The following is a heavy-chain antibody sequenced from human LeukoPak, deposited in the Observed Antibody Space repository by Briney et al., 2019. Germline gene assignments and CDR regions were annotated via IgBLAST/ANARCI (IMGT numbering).Heavy chain of an antibody. CDR1: GGSISSGSYY. Sequence: PSETLSLTCTVSGGSISSGSYYWGWIRQPPGKGLEWIGSIYYSGITYYNPSLKSRVTTSVDTSKNQFSLKLSSVTAADTAVYYCARGGFWSGYYTDYYYMDVWGKGTTVTVSS. J-gene: IGHJ6*03. CDR3: ARGGFWSGYYTDYYYMDV. V-gene: IGHV4-39*01. D-gene: IGHD3-3*01. CDR2: IYYSGIT.